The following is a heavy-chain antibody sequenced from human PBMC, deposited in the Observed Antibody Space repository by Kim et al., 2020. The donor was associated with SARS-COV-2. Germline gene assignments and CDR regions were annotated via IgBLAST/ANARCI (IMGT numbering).Heavy chain of an antibody. D-gene: IGHD1-26*01. J-gene: IGHJ6*01. V-gene: IGHV3-23*01. Sequence: YHGRSGKGRLTISRDTSKNTVYLQMNSLRAEDTAVYYCAKDVWDYSGMDAWGPGTTVTVSS. CDR3: AKDVWDYSGMDA.